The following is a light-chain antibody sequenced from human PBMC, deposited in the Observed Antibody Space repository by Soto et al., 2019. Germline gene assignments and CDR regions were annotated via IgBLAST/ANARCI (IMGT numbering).Light chain of an antibody. J-gene: IGLJ1*01. CDR3: SPYTSSSTRV. V-gene: IGLV2-14*01. CDR2: DVS. CDR1: SSDVGGYNY. Sequence: QSVLTQPASVSGSPGQSITISCTGTSSDVGGYNYVSWYQQHPGKAPKLMIYDVSNRPSGVSNRFSGSKSSNTASLTISGLQAEDEADYYCSPYTSSSTRVFGTGTKVTVL.